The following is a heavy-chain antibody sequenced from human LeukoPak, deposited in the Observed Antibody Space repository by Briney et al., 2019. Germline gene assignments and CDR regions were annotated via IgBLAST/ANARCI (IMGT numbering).Heavy chain of an antibody. J-gene: IGHJ4*02. CDR2: IIPIFGTA. CDR1: GYTFTGYY. CDR3: ARQNWGNFDY. Sequence: ASVKVSCKASGYTFTGYYMHWVRQAPGQGLEWMGGIIPIFGTANYAQKFQGRVTITTDESTSTAYMELSSLRSEDTAVYYCARQNWGNFDYWGQGTLVTVSS. D-gene: IGHD7-27*01. V-gene: IGHV1-69*05.